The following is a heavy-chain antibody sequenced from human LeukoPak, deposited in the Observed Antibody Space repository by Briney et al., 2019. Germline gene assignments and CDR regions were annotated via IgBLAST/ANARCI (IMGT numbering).Heavy chain of an antibody. CDR3: AKFFNRGSGNYYYYYMDV. D-gene: IGHD3-10*01. CDR2: IRYDGSNK. CDR1: GFTFSSYG. V-gene: IGHV3-30*02. Sequence: GGSLRLSCAASGFTFSSYGMHWVRQAPGKGLEWVAFIRYDGSNKYYADSVKGRFTISRDNSKNTLYLQMNSLRAEDTAVYYCAKFFNRGSGNYYYYYMDVWGKGTTVTISS. J-gene: IGHJ6*03.